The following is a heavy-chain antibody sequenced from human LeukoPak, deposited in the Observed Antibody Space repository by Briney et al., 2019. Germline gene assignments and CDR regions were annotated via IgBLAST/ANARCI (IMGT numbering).Heavy chain of an antibody. Sequence: PSETLSLTCTVSGGSVSSGSYYWSWIRQPPGKGLEWIGEINHSGSTNYNPSLKSRVTISVDTSKNQFSLKLSSVTAADTAVYYCERVEITMVRGVITPFDYWGQGTLVTVSS. D-gene: IGHD3-10*01. CDR2: INHSGST. CDR1: GGSVSSGSYY. J-gene: IGHJ4*02. CDR3: ERVEITMVRGVITPFDY. V-gene: IGHV4-61*01.